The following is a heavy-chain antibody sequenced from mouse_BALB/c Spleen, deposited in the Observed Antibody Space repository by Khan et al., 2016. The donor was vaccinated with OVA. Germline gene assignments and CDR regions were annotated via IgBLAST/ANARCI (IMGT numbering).Heavy chain of an antibody. CDR2: ISPGSGDT. CDR1: GYTFTDYY. CDR3: ARRNYFGYTFAY. Sequence: VQLQESGAELARPGASVKLSCKASGYTFTDYYINWVKQRTGQGLEWIGEISPGSGDTYYNERFKGKATLTADKSSSTAYMQLSSLTSEASAVYFCARRNYFGYTFAYWGQGTLVTVPA. D-gene: IGHD1-2*01. J-gene: IGHJ3*01. V-gene: IGHV1-77*01.